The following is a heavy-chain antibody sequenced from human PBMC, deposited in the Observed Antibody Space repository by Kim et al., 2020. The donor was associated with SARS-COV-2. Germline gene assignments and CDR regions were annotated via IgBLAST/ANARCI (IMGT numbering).Heavy chain of an antibody. CDR3: ARGGSRFGELFWPEL. CDR1: GGSISSYY. D-gene: IGHD3-10*01. CDR2: IYTSGST. Sequence: SETLSLTCTVSGGSISSYYWSWIRQPAGKGLEWIGSIYTSGSTNYNPSLKSRVTMSVDTSKNQFSLKLSSVTAADTAVYYCARGGSRFGELFWPELWGQGTLVTVSS. V-gene: IGHV4-4*07. J-gene: IGHJ1*01.